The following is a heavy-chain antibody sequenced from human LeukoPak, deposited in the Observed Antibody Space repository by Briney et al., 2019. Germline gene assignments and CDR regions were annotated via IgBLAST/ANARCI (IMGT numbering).Heavy chain of an antibody. CDR2: IYYSGST. J-gene: IGHJ4*02. Sequence: PSETLSLTCTVSGGSISSSSYYWGWIRQPPGKGLEWIGSIYYSGSTYYNPSLKSRVTISVDTSKNQFSLKLSSVTAADTAVYYCAGGRIAAAGTFFDYWGQGTLVTVSS. V-gene: IGHV4-39*07. CDR3: AGGRIAAAGTFFDY. D-gene: IGHD6-13*01. CDR1: GGSISSSSYY.